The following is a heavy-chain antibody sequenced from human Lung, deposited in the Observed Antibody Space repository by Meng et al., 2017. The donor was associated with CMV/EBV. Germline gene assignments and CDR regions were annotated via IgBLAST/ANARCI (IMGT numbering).Heavy chain of an antibody. CDR3: AKKYYDFRGGYYCTYYYYGMDV. Sequence: GESLKISCAASGFTFSSYGMHWVRQAPGKGLVWVSFIRYDGSNKYYADSVKGRFTISRDNSKSTLYLQMNTLRAEDTAVYYCAKKYYDFRGGYYCTYYYYGMDVWGQGXTVTVSS. D-gene: IGHD3-3*01. CDR2: IRYDGSNK. V-gene: IGHV3-30*02. CDR1: GFTFSSYG. J-gene: IGHJ6*02.